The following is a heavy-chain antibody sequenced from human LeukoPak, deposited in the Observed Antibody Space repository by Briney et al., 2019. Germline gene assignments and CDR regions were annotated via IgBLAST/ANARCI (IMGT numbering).Heavy chain of an antibody. CDR1: GFTVSINY. D-gene: IGHD6-13*01. J-gene: IGHJ4*02. CDR2: IYSGGST. CDR3: ARDSRYSSSGYFDY. Sequence: GGSLRLSCAASGFTVSINYMSWVRQAPGKGLEWVSVIYSGGSTYYADSVKGRFTISRHNSKNTLYLQMNSLRAEDTAEYYCARDSRYSSSGYFDYWGQGTLVTVSS. V-gene: IGHV3-53*04.